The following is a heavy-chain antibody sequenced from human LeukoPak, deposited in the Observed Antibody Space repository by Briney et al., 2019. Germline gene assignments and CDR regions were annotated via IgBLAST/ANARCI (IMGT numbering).Heavy chain of an antibody. J-gene: IGHJ4*02. CDR2: ISYDGSNK. CDR3: ARGLWCSSTSCPLDY. D-gene: IGHD2-2*01. V-gene: IGHV3-30-3*01. Sequence: PGRSLRLSCAASGFTFSSYAMHWVRQAPGKGLEWVAVISYDGSNKYYADSVKGRFTISRDNSKNTLYLQMNSLRAEDTAVYYCARGLWCSSTSCPLDYWGQGTLVTVSS. CDR1: GFTFSSYA.